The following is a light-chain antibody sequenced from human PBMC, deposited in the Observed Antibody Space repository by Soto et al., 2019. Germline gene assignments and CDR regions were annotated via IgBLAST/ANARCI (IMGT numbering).Light chain of an antibody. CDR1: SNDIGAYNY. J-gene: IGLJ1*01. CDR3: LSYVGRATGV. CDR2: EVF. Sequence: QSVLNQPPSASGSPGQSVTISCTGTSNDIGAYNYVSWYQHHPGKVPKLLIYEVFRRPSGVPDRFSASKSGNTASLTVSGLLPEDEADYYCLSYVGRATGVFGSGTKVTVL. V-gene: IGLV2-8*01.